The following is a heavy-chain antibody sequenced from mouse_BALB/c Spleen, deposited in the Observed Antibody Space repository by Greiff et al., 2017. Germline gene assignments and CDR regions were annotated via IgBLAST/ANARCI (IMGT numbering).Heavy chain of an antibody. D-gene: IGHD2-14*01. CDR1: GYTFTSYW. CDR2: INPSNGRT. V-gene: IGHV1S81*02. J-gene: IGHJ2*01. CDR3: ARPYRYDGYYFDY. Sequence: QVHVKQPGAELVKPGASVKLSCKASGYTFTSYWMHWVKQRPGQGLEWIGEINPSNGRTNYNEKFKSKATLTVDKSSSTAYMQLSSLTSEDSAVYYCARPYRYDGYYFDYWGQGTTLTVSS.